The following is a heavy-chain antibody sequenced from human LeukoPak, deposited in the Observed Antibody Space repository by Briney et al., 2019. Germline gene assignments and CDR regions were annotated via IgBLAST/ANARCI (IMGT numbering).Heavy chain of an antibody. V-gene: IGHV3-23*01. CDR3: AKDRTVGASYWYFDL. J-gene: IGHJ2*01. CDR1: GFTFSSYW. CDR2: ISSSGSGGNT. Sequence: GGSLRLSCAASGFTFSSYWMSWVRQAPGKGLEWVSGISSSGSGGNTYYADSVKGRFTISRDSSKSTLFLHMNTLRAEDTAIYYCAKDRTVGASYWYFDLWGRGTLVTVSS. D-gene: IGHD1-26*01.